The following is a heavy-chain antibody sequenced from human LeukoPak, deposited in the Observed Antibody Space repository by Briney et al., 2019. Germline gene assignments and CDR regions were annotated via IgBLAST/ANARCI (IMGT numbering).Heavy chain of an antibody. CDR2: ISGSGGST. J-gene: IGHJ4*02. V-gene: IGHV3-23*01. Sequence: GGSLRLSCAASGFTFSSYAMSWVRQAPGKGLEWVSAISGSGGSTYYADSVKGRFTISRDNSKNTLYLQMNSLRAEDTAVYYCAKDRFGYCSGGSCYLTDYWGQGTLVTVSS. CDR1: GFTFSSYA. CDR3: AKDRFGYCSGGSCYLTDY. D-gene: IGHD2-15*01.